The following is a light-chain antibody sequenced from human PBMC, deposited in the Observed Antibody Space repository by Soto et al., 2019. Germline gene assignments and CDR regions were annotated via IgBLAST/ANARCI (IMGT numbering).Light chain of an antibody. CDR1: SSDVGAYKY. J-gene: IGLJ2*01. Sequence: QSVLTQPASVSGSPGQSITISCTGTSSDVGAYKYVSWYQQHPGKAPKLMLYDVSNRPSGVSNRFSGSKSGNTASLTISGLQAEDEADCYCSSYTSSSTLVFGGGTQLTVL. CDR2: DVS. CDR3: SSYTSSSTLV. V-gene: IGLV2-14*03.